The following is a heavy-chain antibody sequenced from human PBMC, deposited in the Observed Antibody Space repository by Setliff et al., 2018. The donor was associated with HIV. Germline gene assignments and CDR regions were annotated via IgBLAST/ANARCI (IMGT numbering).Heavy chain of an antibody. J-gene: IGHJ4*02. V-gene: IGHV4-38-2*01. CDR2: IYRIGTT. D-gene: IGHD1-26*01. Sequence: SETLSLTCAVSGYSISSDYYCGWIRQPPGKGLEWSGSIYRIGTTYYNPSLKSRITISVDTSKNQFSLKLSSVTAADTAVYYCARLSGSYYFDYWGQGTLVTVSS. CDR1: GYSISSDYY. CDR3: ARLSGSYYFDY.